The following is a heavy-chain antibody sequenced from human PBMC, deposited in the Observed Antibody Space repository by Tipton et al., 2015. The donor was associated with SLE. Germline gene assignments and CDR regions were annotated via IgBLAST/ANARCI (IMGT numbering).Heavy chain of an antibody. J-gene: IGHJ3*02. D-gene: IGHD2-8*01. V-gene: IGHV4-31*02. CDR2: INHSGST. CDR3: ARVTLGYCSDGVCYPDGFDI. Sequence: LRLSCTVSGGSISSGGYYWSWIRQHPGKGLEWIGEINHSGSTNYNPSLKSRVTISVDTSKNQFSLKLSSVTAADTAVYYCARVTLGYCSDGVCYPDGFDIWGQGTMVTVSS. CDR1: GGSISSGGYY.